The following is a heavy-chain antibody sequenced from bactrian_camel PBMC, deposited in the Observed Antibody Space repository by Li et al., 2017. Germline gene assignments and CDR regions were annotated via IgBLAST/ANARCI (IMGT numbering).Heavy chain of an antibody. J-gene: IGHJ6*01. CDR3: AADRGYGLDCDDASGY. CDR1: GFTHNRCG. D-gene: IGHD3*01. V-gene: IGHV3S53*01. CDR2: LATDGST. Sequence: LVASGGGSVQAGGSLRLSCTVPGFTHNRCGMDWYRQAAGKQREWVSSLATDGSTYYSDAVKGRFTISKDKAKDTVYLQMSSLRPEDTAVYYCAADRGYGLDCDDASGYWGQGTQVTVS.